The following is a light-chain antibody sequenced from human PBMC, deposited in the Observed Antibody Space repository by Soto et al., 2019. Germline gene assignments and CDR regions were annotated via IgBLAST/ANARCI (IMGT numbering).Light chain of an antibody. CDR3: SSYRTGSVI. CDR2: NFN. CDR1: SSDVGGYNY. Sequence: QSVLTQPASVSGSPGQSITISCTGTSSDVGGYNYISWYQQHPGKTPRLIIYNFNNRPSGVSNRFSGPKSGNTASLTISGLQAEDEADYYCSSYRTGSVIFGGGTKLTVL. V-gene: IGLV2-14*03. J-gene: IGLJ2*01.